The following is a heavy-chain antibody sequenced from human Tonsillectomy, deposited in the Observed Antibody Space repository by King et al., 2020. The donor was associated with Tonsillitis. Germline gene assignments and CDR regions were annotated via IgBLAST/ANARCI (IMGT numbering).Heavy chain of an antibody. J-gene: IGHJ6*02. V-gene: IGHV1-69*01. Sequence: VQLVESGAEVKKPGSSVRVSCKASGGTFYNYAFSWVRQAPGQGFEWMGGIIPIFGPANYAQKFQGRVRITADESTSTAYMDLGSLRSADTAVYYCARSRAPYGSGNPLAFGMDVWGQGTTVTVSS. CDR2: IIPIFGPA. D-gene: IGHD3-10*01. CDR3: ARSRAPYGSGNPLAFGMDV. CDR1: GGTFYNYA.